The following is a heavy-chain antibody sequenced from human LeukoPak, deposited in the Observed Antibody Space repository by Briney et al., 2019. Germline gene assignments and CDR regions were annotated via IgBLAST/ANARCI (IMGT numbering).Heavy chain of an antibody. CDR2: IYYSGST. Sequence: SETLSLTCTVSGGSISSYYWSWIRQPPGKGLEWIGYIYYSGSTNYNPSLKSRVTISVDTSKNQFSLKLSSATAADTAVYYCAREESSGWYYGMDVWGQGTTVTVSS. CDR1: GGSISSYY. CDR3: AREESSGWYYGMDV. J-gene: IGHJ6*02. D-gene: IGHD6-19*01. V-gene: IGHV4-59*01.